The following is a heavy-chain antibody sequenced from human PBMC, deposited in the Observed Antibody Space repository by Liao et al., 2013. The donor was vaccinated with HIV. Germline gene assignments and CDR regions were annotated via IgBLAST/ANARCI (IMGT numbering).Heavy chain of an antibody. CDR1: NGSLSDYF. D-gene: IGHD3-22*01. CDR2: IHSSGST. J-gene: IGHJ4*02. Sequence: QVQLQQWGAGLLKPSETLSPTCAVYNGSLSDYFWTWIRQPTGRGLEWIGRIHSSGSTDYNPSLTSRVTMSLDTSKNHFSLKLSSVTAADTARYFCAREDGPPGSWDHYHDGSGYKYWGQGTLVTVSS. CDR3: AREDGPPGSWDHYHDGSGYKY. V-gene: IGHV4-59*10.